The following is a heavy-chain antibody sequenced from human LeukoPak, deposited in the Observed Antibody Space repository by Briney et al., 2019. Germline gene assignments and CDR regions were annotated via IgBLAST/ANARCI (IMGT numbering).Heavy chain of an antibody. CDR3: ARDRRYFDTGGLGGPDY. Sequence: GGSLRLSCAASGFPFSSYTMNWVRQAPGKGLEWVSSISSSSSYIYYADSMKGRLTTSRDNAKNSLFLQMNDLRAEDTAVYYCARDRRYFDTGGLGGPDYWGQGTLITVSS. V-gene: IGHV3-21*01. J-gene: IGHJ4*02. D-gene: IGHD2-8*02. CDR2: ISSSSSYI. CDR1: GFPFSSYT.